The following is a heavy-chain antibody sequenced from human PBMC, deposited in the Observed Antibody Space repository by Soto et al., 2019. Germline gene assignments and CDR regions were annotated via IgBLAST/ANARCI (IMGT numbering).Heavy chain of an antibody. V-gene: IGHV1-69*13. Sequence: ASVKVSCEASGGTFSSYASSWVRQAPGQGLEWMGGIIPIFGTANYAQKFQGRVTITADESTSTAYMELSSLRSEDTAVYYCARDPDTAMADYYGMDVWGQGTTVTVSS. J-gene: IGHJ6*02. CDR3: ARDPDTAMADYYGMDV. D-gene: IGHD5-18*01. CDR1: GGTFSSYA. CDR2: IIPIFGTA.